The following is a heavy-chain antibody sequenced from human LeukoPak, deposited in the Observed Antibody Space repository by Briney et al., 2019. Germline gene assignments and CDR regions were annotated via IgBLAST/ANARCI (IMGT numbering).Heavy chain of an antibody. CDR1: GFTFSSYG. CDR2: IYSGGST. Sequence: GGTLRLSCAASGFTFSSYGMSWVRQAPGKGLEWVSVIYSGGSTYYADSVKGRFTISRDNSKNTLYLQMNSLRAEDTAVYYCARESGYDALYMDVWGKGTTVTISS. D-gene: IGHD5-12*01. CDR3: ARESGYDALYMDV. J-gene: IGHJ6*03. V-gene: IGHV3-66*01.